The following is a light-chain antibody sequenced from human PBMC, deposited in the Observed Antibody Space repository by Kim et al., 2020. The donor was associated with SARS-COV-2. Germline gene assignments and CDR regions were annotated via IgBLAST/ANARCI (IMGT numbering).Light chain of an antibody. CDR3: QQRSNWPPYT. V-gene: IGKV3-11*01. J-gene: IGKJ2*01. CDR2: DAS. Sequence: LAPWERTTLSCGARQVVSNYLAWYKQKPGQAPRLLIYDASNRATGIPARFSGSGSGTDFTLTISSLEPEDFAVYYCQQRSNWPPYTFGQGTKLEI. CDR1: QVVSNY.